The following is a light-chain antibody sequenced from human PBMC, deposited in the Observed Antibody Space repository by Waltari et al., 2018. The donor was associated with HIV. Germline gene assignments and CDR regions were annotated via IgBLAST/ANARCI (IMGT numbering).Light chain of an antibody. V-gene: IGLV3-21*04. CDR3: QVWDTISDHWV. CDR2: DDI. Sequence: YVLTQEPSESVAPGTTATFRCWGEKIGTTSVPWYQHKPGQAPLLVISDDINRPSGIPDRFSGHNSGNTATLTISRVETGDEAVYYCQVWDTISDHWVFGGGTRLAVL. CDR1: KIGTTS. J-gene: IGLJ3*02.